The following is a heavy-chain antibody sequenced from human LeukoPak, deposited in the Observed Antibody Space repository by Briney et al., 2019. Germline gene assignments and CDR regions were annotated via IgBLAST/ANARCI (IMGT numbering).Heavy chain of an antibody. J-gene: IGHJ5*02. Sequence: ASVKVSCKASGYTFTGYYMHWVRQAPGQGLEWMGWINPNSGGTNYAQKFQGRVTMTRDTSISTAYMELSRLRSDDTAVYCCARGLGYCSSTSCQGAYNWFDPWGQGTLVTVSS. CDR2: INPNSGGT. V-gene: IGHV1-2*02. D-gene: IGHD2-2*01. CDR1: GYTFTGYY. CDR3: ARGLGYCSSTSCQGAYNWFDP.